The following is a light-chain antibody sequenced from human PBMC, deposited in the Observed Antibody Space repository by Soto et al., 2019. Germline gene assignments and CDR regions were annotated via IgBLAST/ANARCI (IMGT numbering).Light chain of an antibody. Sequence: GDRVTITCRASQSITGYLNWYQQKPGKAPKLLIYAASSLQSGVPSRFSGSGSGTDFTLTISSLQPEDFATYYCQQSYSIPYTFGQGTKLEIK. J-gene: IGKJ2*01. CDR2: AAS. V-gene: IGKV1-39*01. CDR1: QSITGY. CDR3: QQSYSIPYT.